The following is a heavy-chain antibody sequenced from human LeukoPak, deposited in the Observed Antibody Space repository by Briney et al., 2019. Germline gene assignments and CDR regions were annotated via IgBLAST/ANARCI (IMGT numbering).Heavy chain of an antibody. D-gene: IGHD1-7*01. V-gene: IGHV3-53*01. CDR2: IYSGGST. CDR3: AKAGLELAGGYYYYMDV. J-gene: IGHJ6*03. Sequence: GGSLRLSCAASGFTVSSNYMSWVRQAPGKGLGWVSVIYSGGSTYYADSVKGRFTISRDNSKNTLYLQMNSLRAEDTAVYYCAKAGLELAGGYYYYMDVWGKGTTVTVSS. CDR1: GFTVSSNY.